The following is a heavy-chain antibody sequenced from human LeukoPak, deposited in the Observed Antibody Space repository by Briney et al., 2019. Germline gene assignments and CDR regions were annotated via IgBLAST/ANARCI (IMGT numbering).Heavy chain of an antibody. CDR1: SGSFSGYY. CDR3: ARQSRYGYFDY. CDR2: INHSGST. D-gene: IGHD3-9*01. V-gene: IGHV4-34*01. J-gene: IGHJ4*02. Sequence: PSETLSLTCAVYSGSFSGYYWSWIRQPPGKGLEWIGEINHSGSTNYNPSLKSRVTISVDTSKNQFSLKLSSVTAADTAVYYCARQSRYGYFDYWGQGTLVTVSS.